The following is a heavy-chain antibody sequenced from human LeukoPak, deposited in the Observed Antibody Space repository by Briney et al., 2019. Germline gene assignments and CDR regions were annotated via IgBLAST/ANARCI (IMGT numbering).Heavy chain of an antibody. CDR1: GFTFSSYE. CDR3: AAFDIVVVVAAGGYYYGMDV. D-gene: IGHD2-15*01. V-gene: IGHV3-48*03. CDR2: ISSSGSTI. J-gene: IGHJ6*02. Sequence: PGGSLRLSCAASGFTFSSYEMNWVRQAPGKGLGWVSYISSSGSTIYYADSVKGRFTISRDNAKNSLYLQMNSLRAEDTAVYYCAAFDIVVVVAAGGYYYGMDVWGQGTTVTVSS.